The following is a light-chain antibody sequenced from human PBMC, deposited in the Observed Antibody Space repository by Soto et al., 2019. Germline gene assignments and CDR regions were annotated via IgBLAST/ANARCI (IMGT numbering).Light chain of an antibody. V-gene: IGLV1-47*01. J-gene: IGLJ2*01. CDR1: SSNVGSNY. Sequence: QSVLTQPPSASGTPGQRVTISCSGSSSNVGSNYVYWYQQLPGTAPKPLIYRNNQRPSGVPDRFSGSKSGTSASLAISGLRSGDEADYYCATWDDSLSGVVFGGGTKVTVL. CDR3: ATWDDSLSGVV. CDR2: RNN.